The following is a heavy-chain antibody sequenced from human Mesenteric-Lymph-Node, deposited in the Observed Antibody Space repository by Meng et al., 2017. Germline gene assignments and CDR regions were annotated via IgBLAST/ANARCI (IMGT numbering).Heavy chain of an antibody. Sequence: GSLRLSCAASGFTFSSYSMNWVRQAPGKGLEWVSSISSSSSYIYYADSVKGRFTISRDNAKNSLYLQMNSLRAEDTAVYYCARDALNFLEWVNYYYGMDVWGQGTTVTVSS. D-gene: IGHD3-3*01. J-gene: IGHJ6*02. CDR3: ARDALNFLEWVNYYYGMDV. CDR2: ISSSSSYI. CDR1: GFTFSSYS. V-gene: IGHV3-21*01.